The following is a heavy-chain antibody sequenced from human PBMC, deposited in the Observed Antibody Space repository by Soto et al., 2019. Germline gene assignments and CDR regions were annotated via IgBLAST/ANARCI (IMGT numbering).Heavy chain of an antibody. Sequence: QVQLQESGPGLVKPSETLSLTCTVSGGSVSSGSYYWGWIRQPPGRGLEWIGYIYYSGSTNYNPPLKSRVTISVNTSKNQFSLKLSSVTAADTAVYYCARELLWFGELSPFDPWGQGTLVTVSS. J-gene: IGHJ5*02. CDR3: ARELLWFGELSPFDP. V-gene: IGHV4-61*01. CDR2: IYYSGST. CDR1: GGSVSSGSYY. D-gene: IGHD3-10*01.